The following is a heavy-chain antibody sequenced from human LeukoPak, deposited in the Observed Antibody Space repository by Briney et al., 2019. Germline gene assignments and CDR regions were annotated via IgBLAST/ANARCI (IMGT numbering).Heavy chain of an antibody. CDR2: ISYTGST. Sequence: SETLSLTCTVSGGSISSYYWSWIRQPPGKGLEWIGYISYTGSTNYNPSLKSRVSLSVDTSKNQFSLKLSSVTAADTAVYYCARDKIAVVPALLLYYGMDVWGQGTTVTVSS. CDR1: GGSISSYY. V-gene: IGHV4-59*12. D-gene: IGHD2-2*01. J-gene: IGHJ6*02. CDR3: ARDKIAVVPALLLYYGMDV.